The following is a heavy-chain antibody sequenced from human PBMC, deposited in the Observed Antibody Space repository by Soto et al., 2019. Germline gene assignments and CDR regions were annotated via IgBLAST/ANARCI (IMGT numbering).Heavy chain of an antibody. V-gene: IGHV3-48*01. Sequence: PGGSLRLSCEASGFTFSSYSFNWVRQAPGQGLEWVSFISSGGYTIYHADSLEGRFSISRDDAKNSVYLQMSGLRMDDTAVYYCVRSRREWFGVVPPSHVWGRGTLVTVSS. J-gene: IGHJ4*02. D-gene: IGHD3-3*01. CDR1: GFTFSSYS. CDR2: ISSGGYTI. CDR3: VRSRREWFGVVPPSHV.